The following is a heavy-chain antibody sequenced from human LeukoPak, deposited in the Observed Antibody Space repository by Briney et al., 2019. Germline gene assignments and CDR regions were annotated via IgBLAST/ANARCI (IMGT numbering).Heavy chain of an antibody. CDR1: GFTFSSYA. J-gene: IGHJ4*02. Sequence: GGSLRLSCAASGFTFSSYATHWVRQAPGKGLEWVAVTSYDGSNKYYADSVKGRFTISRDNSKNTLYLQMNSLRAEDTAVYYCARPSASVATPSYFDYWGQGTLVTVSS. CDR2: TSYDGSNK. V-gene: IGHV3-30-3*01. D-gene: IGHD5-12*01. CDR3: ARPSASVATPSYFDY.